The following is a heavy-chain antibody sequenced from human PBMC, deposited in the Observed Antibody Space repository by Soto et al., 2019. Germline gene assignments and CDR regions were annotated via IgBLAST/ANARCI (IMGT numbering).Heavy chain of an antibody. CDR1: GFNFSDHY. J-gene: IGHJ4*02. V-gene: IGHV3-11*06. CDR3: ARHTSGWHYYDY. CDR2: ISGSSRYT. D-gene: IGHD6-19*01. Sequence: GGSLRLSCAASGFNFSDHYMNWVRQAPGKGLEWVSYISGSSRYTNFADSVKGRFTISRDDAKNSLYLQMNSLRVEDTAVYYCARHTSGWHYYDYWGQGTPVTVSS.